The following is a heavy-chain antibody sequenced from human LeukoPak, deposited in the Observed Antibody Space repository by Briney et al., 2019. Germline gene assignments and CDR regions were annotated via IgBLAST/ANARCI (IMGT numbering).Heavy chain of an antibody. CDR2: ISGSGGST. Sequence: GGSLRLSCAASGFTLSSYEMNWVRQAPGKGLEWVSVISGSGGSTYYADSVKGRFTISRDNSKNTLYLQMNSLRAEETAVYYCAKDRGVIVPAGMATWGQGTLVTVSS. CDR1: GFTLSSYE. D-gene: IGHD2-2*01. J-gene: IGHJ5*02. V-gene: IGHV3-23*01. CDR3: AKDRGVIVPAGMAT.